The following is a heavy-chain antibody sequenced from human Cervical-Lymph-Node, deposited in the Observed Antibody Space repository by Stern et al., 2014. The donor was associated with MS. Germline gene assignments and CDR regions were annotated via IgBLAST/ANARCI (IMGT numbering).Heavy chain of an antibody. J-gene: IGHJ3*02. Sequence: QVQLVQSGAEVKKPGASVKVSCKASGYTFSSYAISWVRQAPGEGLEWLGRISGYNGNTNYGQKFQGRVPMTTDTSTSTAFMELGSLRSDDTAVYYCARGISIAYYSDTTGYFDAFDMWGQGTMVTVSS. CDR3: ARGISIAYYSDTTGYFDAFDM. CDR2: ISGYNGNT. V-gene: IGHV1-18*01. D-gene: IGHD3-22*01. CDR1: GYTFSSYA.